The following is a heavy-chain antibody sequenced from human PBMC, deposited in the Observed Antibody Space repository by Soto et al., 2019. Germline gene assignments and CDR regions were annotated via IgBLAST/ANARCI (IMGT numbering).Heavy chain of an antibody. Sequence: ASVKVSCKASGYTFTSYAMHWVRQAPGQRLEWMGWINAGNGNTKYSQKFQGRVTITRDTSASTAYMELSSLRSEDTAVYYCARSLRLIAVDGLDYWGQGTLVTVSS. J-gene: IGHJ4*02. CDR2: INAGNGNT. D-gene: IGHD6-19*01. V-gene: IGHV1-3*01. CDR3: ARSLRLIAVDGLDY. CDR1: GYTFTSYA.